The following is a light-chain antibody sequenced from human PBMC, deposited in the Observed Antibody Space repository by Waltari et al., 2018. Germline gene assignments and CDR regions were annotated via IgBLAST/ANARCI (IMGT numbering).Light chain of an antibody. CDR3: QQYQDYPHT. CDR1: QDIVDF. V-gene: IGKV1-16*01. Sequence: DRQMTHSPSSLTASVGDRDTITCRASQDIVDFLVWFQQRPGKAPKSLTYAASTLQGGVPARFSGSGSGTEFTLTISSLQPEDSGTYYCQQYQDYPHTFGGGTRVEVK. CDR2: AAS. J-gene: IGKJ4*01.